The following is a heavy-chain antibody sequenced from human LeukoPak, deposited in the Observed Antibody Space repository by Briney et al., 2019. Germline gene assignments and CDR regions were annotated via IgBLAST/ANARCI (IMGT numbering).Heavy chain of an antibody. CDR1: GGSISSYY. CDR2: IYYSGST. CDR3: ARDACCSSGPNWFDP. D-gene: IGHD6-19*01. J-gene: IGHJ5*02. V-gene: IGHV4-59*12. Sequence: SETLSLTCTVSGGSISSYYWSWIRQPPGKGLEWIGYIYYSGSTNYNPSLKSRVTMSVDTSENQFSLKLSSVTAADTAVYYCARDACCSSGPNWFDPWGQGTLVTVSS.